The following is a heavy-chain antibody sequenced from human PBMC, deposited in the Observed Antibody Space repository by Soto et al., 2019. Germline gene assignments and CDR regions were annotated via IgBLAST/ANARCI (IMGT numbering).Heavy chain of an antibody. Sequence: QVQLVQSGAEVKKPGASVKVSCKASGYTFTSYGISWVRQAPGQGLEWMGWISAYNGNTNYAQKLQGRVTMPTDTTTSPAHMELRSPRSDHNAVYYCARVVEMAAPFDYWGQGTLVTFSS. V-gene: IGHV1-18*01. CDR2: ISAYNGNT. D-gene: IGHD6-19*01. CDR1: GYTFTSYG. CDR3: ARVVEMAAPFDY. J-gene: IGHJ4*02.